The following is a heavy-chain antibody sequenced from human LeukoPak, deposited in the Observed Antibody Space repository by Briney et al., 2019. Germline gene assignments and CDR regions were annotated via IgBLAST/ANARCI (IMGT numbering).Heavy chain of an antibody. CDR3: ARSIVVPAAFDY. D-gene: IGHD2-2*01. CDR1: GFTFSSYW. V-gene: IGHV3-7*03. Sequence: QSGGSLRLSCAASGFTFSSYWMSWVRQAPGKGLEWVANIKQDGSEKYYVDSVKGRFTISRDNAKNSLYLQMNSLRAEDTAVYYCARSIVVPAAFDYWAREPWSPSPQ. CDR2: IKQDGSEK. J-gene: IGHJ4*02.